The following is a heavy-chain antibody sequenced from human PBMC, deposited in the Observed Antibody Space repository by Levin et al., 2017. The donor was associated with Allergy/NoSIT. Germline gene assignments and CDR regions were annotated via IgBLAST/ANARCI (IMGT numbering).Heavy chain of an antibody. J-gene: IGHJ4*02. D-gene: IGHD6-6*01. CDR2: IWYDGSNK. CDR1: GFTFSSYG. V-gene: IGHV3-33*01. Sequence: QPGESLKISCAASGFTFSSYGMHWVRQAPGKGLEWVAVIWYDGSNKYYADSVKGRFTISRDNSKNTLYLQMNSLRAEDTAVYYCAREEGYSSSYFDYWGQGTLVTVSS. CDR3: AREEGYSSSYFDY.